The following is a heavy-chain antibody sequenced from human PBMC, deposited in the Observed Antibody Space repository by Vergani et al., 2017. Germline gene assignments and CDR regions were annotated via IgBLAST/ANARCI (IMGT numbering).Heavy chain of an antibody. V-gene: IGHV3-23*01. CDR2: IVSSGGRT. CDR3: AKVVLYYGHFDF. Sequence: EVQLLESGGGLVQPGGSLRLSCAASGFTFSDFVMNWVRQAPGKGLEWVASIVSSGGRTYYADSVKGRFTISRDNSKNTLSLHMNNLRAEDTALYYCAKVVLYYGHFDFWGQGTLVTVSS. J-gene: IGHJ4*02. D-gene: IGHD3-3*01. CDR1: GFTFSDFV.